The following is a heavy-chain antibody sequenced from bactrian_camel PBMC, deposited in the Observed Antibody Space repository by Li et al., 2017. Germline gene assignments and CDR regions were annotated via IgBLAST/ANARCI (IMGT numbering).Heavy chain of an antibody. J-gene: IGHJ4*01. CDR1: GFTFSSYW. CDR2: LYTDGIS. Sequence: HVQLVESGGGLVQPGGSLRLSCAASGFTFSSYWMYWVCQAPGKGPEWVSNLYTDGISHYADSVKGRFTISKDNAKSTLYLQMSNLRADDTAMYYCAIGLFADFGLGRGTQVTVS. V-gene: IGHV3S6*01. D-gene: IGHD5*01.